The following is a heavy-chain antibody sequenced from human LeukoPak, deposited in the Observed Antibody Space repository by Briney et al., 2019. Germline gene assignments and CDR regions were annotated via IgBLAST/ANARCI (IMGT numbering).Heavy chain of an antibody. CDR3: ARGLWYDRYFDY. V-gene: IGHV4-31*03. CDR2: ICYSGST. CDR1: GGSISSGGYC. Sequence: SETLSLTCTVSGGSISSGGYCWSWIRQHPGKGLEWIGYICYSGSTYYNPSLKSRVSISVDTSKNQFSLKLSSVTAADTAVYYCARGLWYDRYFDYWGQGTLVSVCS. D-gene: IGHD3-22*01. J-gene: IGHJ4*02.